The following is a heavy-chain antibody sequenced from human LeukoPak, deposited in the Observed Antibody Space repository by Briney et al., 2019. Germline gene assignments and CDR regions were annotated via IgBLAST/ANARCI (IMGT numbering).Heavy chain of an antibody. V-gene: IGHV3-48*01. CDR2: INEGSNNI. CDR1: GFIFRRYS. D-gene: IGHD5-24*01. CDR3: ARDDLTNGYNGNF. Sequence: PGGSLRLSCAASGFIFRRYSMNWIRQAPGKGLEWISYINEGSNNIFYADSVKGRFTISRDNAKNSLHLQMNSLRVNDTAVYYCARDDLTNGYNGNFWGQGTLVTVSS. J-gene: IGHJ4*02.